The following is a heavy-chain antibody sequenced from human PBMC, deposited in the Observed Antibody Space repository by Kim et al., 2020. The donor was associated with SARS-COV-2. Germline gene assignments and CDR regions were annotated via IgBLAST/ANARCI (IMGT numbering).Heavy chain of an antibody. CDR1: GFTFSSYW. CDR2: IKQDGSEK. D-gene: IGHD3-3*01. V-gene: IGHV3-7*01. J-gene: IGHJ6*03. CDR3: ARDQSRITIFGVVINYYYMDG. Sequence: GGSLRLSCAASGFTFSSYWMSWVRQAPGKGLEWVANIKQDGSEKYYVDSVKGRFTISRDNAKNSLYLQMNSLRAEDTAVYYCARDQSRITIFGVVINYYYMDGWGQGTTVTVSS.